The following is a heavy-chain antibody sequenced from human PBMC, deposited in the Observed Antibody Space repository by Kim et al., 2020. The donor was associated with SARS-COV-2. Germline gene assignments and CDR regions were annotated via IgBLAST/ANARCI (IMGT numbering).Heavy chain of an antibody. CDR3: AKERYYDFWSGALDY. CDR1: GFTFSSYG. CDR2: ISYDGSNK. J-gene: IGHJ4*02. D-gene: IGHD3-3*01. Sequence: GGSLRLSCAASGFTFSSYGMHWVRQAPGKGLEWVAVISYDGSNKYYADSVKGRFTISRDNSKNTQYLQMNSLRAEDTAVYYCAKERYYDFWSGALDYGGQGTLVTVSS. V-gene: IGHV3-30*18.